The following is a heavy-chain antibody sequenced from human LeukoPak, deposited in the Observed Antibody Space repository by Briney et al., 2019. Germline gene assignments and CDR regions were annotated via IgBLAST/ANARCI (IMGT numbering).Heavy chain of an antibody. CDR2: IKQDGSEK. CDR1: GFTFSSYW. V-gene: IGHV3-7*01. CDR3: ARDRSAYYGSGSFY. J-gene: IGHJ4*02. Sequence: GGSLRLSCAASGFTFSSYWMSWVRQAPGKGLEWVANIKQDGSEKYYVDSVKGRFTISRDNAKNSLYLQMNSLRAEDTAVYYCARDRSAYYGSGSFYWGQGTLVTVSS. D-gene: IGHD3-10*01.